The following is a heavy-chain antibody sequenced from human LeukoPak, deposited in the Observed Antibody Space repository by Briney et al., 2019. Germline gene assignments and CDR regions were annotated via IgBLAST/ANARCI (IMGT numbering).Heavy chain of an antibody. CDR1: GYTFTGYY. V-gene: IGHV1-2*02. D-gene: IGHD2-15*01. J-gene: IGHJ5*02. CDR2: INPNSGGT. CDR3: AREIPAVAATLRRNWFDP. Sequence: ASVKVSCKASGYTFTGYYMHWVRQAPGQGLEWMGWINPNSGGTNYAQKFQGRVTMTRDTSISTAYMELSRLRSDDTAVYYCAREIPAVAATLRRNWFDPWGQGTLVTVSS.